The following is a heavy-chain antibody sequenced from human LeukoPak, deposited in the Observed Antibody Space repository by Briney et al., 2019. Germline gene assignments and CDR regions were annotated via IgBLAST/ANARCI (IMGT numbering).Heavy chain of an antibody. V-gene: IGHV3-53*01. J-gene: IGHJ4*02. CDR1: GFTVSTYY. CDR3: ARGLGYCTSTTCLLPFDY. D-gene: IGHD2-2*01. Sequence: GGSLRLSCAASGFTVSTYYMTWVRQAPGKGLECVSVIYSGGSTYYADSVKGRFTVPRDNSKNTLYLQMNSLRAEDTAMYYCARGLGYCTSTTCLLPFDYWGQGTLVTVSS. CDR2: IYSGGST.